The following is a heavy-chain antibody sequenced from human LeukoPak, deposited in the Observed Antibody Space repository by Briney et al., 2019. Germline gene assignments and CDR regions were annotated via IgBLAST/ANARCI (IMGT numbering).Heavy chain of an antibody. CDR2: IYYSGST. CDR1: GNSISSFF. V-gene: IGHV4-59*01. J-gene: IGHJ4*02. Sequence: PSETLSLTCTVSGNSISSFFWSWIRQPPGKGLEWIGYIYYSGSTNYNPSLKSRVTISVDTSKNQFSLKLSSVTAADTAVYYCAREDADSGLFDYWGQGTLVTVSS. D-gene: IGHD6-19*01. CDR3: AREDADSGLFDY.